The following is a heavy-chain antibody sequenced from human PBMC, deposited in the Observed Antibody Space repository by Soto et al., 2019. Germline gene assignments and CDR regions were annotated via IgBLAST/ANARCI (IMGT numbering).Heavy chain of an antibody. Sequence: PSDTLSRTCSVSGAVVTSGENYWSWVRQPPGKGLEWLGYIYDSGVTSYTPALKSRVTLSLDRPNNQVSLKLRSVTAADTAVYFCVRDLAHGYTGNVWGHGXLVTVSS. CDR3: VRDLAHGYTGNV. V-gene: IGHV4-30-4*02. CDR1: GAVVTSGENY. J-gene: IGHJ3*01. D-gene: IGHD5-18*01. CDR2: IYDSGVT.